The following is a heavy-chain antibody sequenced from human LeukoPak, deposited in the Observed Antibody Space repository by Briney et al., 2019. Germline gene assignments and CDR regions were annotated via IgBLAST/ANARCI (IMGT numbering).Heavy chain of an antibody. J-gene: IGHJ3*02. V-gene: IGHV1-8*03. CDR2: MNPNSGNT. CDR3: ATPFPGSGYYYSFDI. CDR1: GYTFTSYD. D-gene: IGHD3-22*01. Sequence: ASVKVSCKASGYTFTSYDINWVRQATGQGLEWMGWMNPNSGNTGCAQKFQGRVTITRNTSISTVYMELSSLRSEDTAVYYCATPFPGSGYYYSFDIWGQGTMVTVSS.